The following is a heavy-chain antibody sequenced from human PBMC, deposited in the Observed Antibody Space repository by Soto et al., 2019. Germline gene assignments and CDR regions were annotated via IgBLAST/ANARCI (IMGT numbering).Heavy chain of an antibody. CDR3: ATRVVAAQRWLDY. J-gene: IGHJ4*02. D-gene: IGHD6-6*01. CDR2: IDSDGSNT. Sequence: GGSXRLSCAASGFTFSSNWMHCVRQAPGKGLVWVSRIDSDGSNTFYADSVKGRFTISRDNAKNTLYIQMNSLRAEDTAVYYCATRVVAAQRWLDYWGQGTQVTVSS. V-gene: IGHV3-74*01. CDR1: GFTFSSNW.